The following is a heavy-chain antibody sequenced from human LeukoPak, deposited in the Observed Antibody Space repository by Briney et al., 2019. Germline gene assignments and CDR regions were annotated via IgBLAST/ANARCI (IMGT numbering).Heavy chain of an antibody. CDR3: AKSYGSGSYYLDY. J-gene: IGHJ4*02. CDR2: MNPNSGNT. CDR1: GYTFTTYG. D-gene: IGHD3-10*01. V-gene: IGHV1-8*02. Sequence: ASVKVSCKASGYTFTTYGINWVRQAPGQGLEWMGWMNPNSGNTGYAQKFQGRVTMTRNTSISTAYMELSSLRSEDTAVYYCAKSYGSGSYYLDYWGQGTLVTVSS.